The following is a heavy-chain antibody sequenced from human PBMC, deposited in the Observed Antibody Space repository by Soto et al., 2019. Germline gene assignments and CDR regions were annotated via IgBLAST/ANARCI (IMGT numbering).Heavy chain of an antibody. Sequence: SETLSLTCAVYGESFSGYYWSWIRQPPGKGLEWIGEINHSGSTNYNPSHKRRVTISVDTSKNQFSLKLSSVTAADTAVYYCARGVGTRDYYFDYWGQGTLVTVS. CDR2: INHSGST. CDR1: GESFSGYY. V-gene: IGHV4-34*01. CDR3: ARGVGTRDYYFDY. J-gene: IGHJ4*02.